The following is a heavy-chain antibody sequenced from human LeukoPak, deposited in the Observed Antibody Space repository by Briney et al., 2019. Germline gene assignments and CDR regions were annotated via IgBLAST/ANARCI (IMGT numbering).Heavy chain of an antibody. CDR1: GFTFSSYA. CDR3: AKRDFWSGQYYFDY. CDR2: VSGSGGST. V-gene: IGHV3-23*01. D-gene: IGHD3-3*01. J-gene: IGHJ4*02. Sequence: GGSLRLSCAASGFTFSSYAMSWVRQAPGKGLEWVSAVSGSGGSTYYAASVKGRFTISRDNSKNTLYLQMNSLRAEDTAVYYCAKRDFWSGQYYFDYWGQGTLVTISS.